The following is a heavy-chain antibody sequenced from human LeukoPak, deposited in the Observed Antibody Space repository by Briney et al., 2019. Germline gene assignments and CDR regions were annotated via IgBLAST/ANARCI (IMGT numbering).Heavy chain of an antibody. Sequence: PGGSLRLSCAASGFTFSSYGMHWVRQAPGKGLEWVAVIWYDGSNKYYADSVKGRFTISRDNSKNTLYLQMNSLRAEDTAVYYCARGSPELSWDYWGQGTLVTVSS. D-gene: IGHD3-10*01. J-gene: IGHJ4*02. CDR3: ARGSPELSWDY. CDR2: IWYDGSNK. V-gene: IGHV3-33*08. CDR1: GFTFSSYG.